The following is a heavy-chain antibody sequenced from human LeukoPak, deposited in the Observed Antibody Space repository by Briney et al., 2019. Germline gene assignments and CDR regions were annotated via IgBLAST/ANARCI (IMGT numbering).Heavy chain of an antibody. CDR2: SSAYNGNT. CDR1: GYIFTSYG. D-gene: IGHD4-17*01. J-gene: IGHJ4*02. V-gene: IGHV1-18*01. CDR3: AREKLTTGSPTFDY. Sequence: GASVKVSCKASGYIFTSYGISWVRQAPGQGLEWMGWSSAYNGNTNYAQKFQGRVTMATDTSTSTAYMELSRLRSDDTAVYYCAREKLTTGSPTFDYWGQGTLVTVSS.